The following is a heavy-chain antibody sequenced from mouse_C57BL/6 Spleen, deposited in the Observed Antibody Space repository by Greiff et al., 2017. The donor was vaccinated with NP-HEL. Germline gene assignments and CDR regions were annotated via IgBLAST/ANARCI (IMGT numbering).Heavy chain of an antibody. J-gene: IGHJ4*01. V-gene: IGHV1-81*01. CDR2: IYPSSGNT. D-gene: IGHD3-3*01. Sequence: QVQLKESGAELARPGASVKLSCKASGYTFTSYGISWVKQRPGQGLEWIGYIYPSSGNTYYNEKFKGKATLTADKSSSTAYMELRSLTSEDSTVYFCARGRDKVYYAMDYWGQGTSVTVSS. CDR1: GYTFTSYG. CDR3: ARGRDKVYYAMDY.